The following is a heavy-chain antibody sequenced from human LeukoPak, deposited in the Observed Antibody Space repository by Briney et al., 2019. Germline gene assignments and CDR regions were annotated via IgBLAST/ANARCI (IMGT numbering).Heavy chain of an antibody. CDR1: GFSLSDYW. D-gene: IGHD2-8*02. J-gene: IGHJ6*02. Sequence: GGSLRLSCVVSGFSLSDYWMHWVRQVPGKGLVWVARISPEGSGTTYGDSVKGRFTISRDSAKNTLYLQMNSLRAEDAAEYYCTRVLAGRSGLMDVWGRGTTVTVSS. CDR3: TRVLAGRSGLMDV. V-gene: IGHV3-74*01. CDR2: ISPEGSGT.